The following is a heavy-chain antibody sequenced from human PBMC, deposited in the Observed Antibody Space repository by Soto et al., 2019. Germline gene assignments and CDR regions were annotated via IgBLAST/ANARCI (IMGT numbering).Heavy chain of an antibody. D-gene: IGHD6-19*01. Sequence: RRLSCAASGFIFSDSGIHWVRQAPGKGLEWVALIWYDGSKKYYADSAKGRFTVSRDNINSTLYLEMDSLRVEDSAVYDGARGGAVAGSKDFWGQGTLVTVSS. V-gene: IGHV3-33*01. J-gene: IGHJ4*02. CDR2: IWYDGSKK. CDR1: GFIFSDSG. CDR3: ARGGAVAGSKDF.